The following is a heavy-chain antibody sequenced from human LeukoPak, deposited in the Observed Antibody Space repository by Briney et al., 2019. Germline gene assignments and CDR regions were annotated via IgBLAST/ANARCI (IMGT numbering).Heavy chain of an antibody. CDR2: ISSSGSTI. V-gene: IGHV3-48*03. CDR3: ARDYSPDEYYYGMDV. Sequence: GGSLRLSCAASGFTFSSYEMNWVRQAPGKGLEWVSYISSSGSTIYYADSVKGRFTVSRDNAKNSLYLQMNSLRAEDTAVYYCARDYSPDEYYYGMDVWGQGTTVTVSS. D-gene: IGHD5-18*01. CDR1: GFTFSSYE. J-gene: IGHJ6*02.